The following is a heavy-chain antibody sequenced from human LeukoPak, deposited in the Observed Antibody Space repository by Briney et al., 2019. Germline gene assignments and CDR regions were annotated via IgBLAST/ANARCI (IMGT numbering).Heavy chain of an antibody. CDR2: IHYSGNT. V-gene: IGHV4-39*01. Sequence: SSETLSLTCTVSGDSISSGTFYWGWVRQPPGKGLGWIVSIHYSGNTYYNPSLKSPVTISVYTSKNQFSLTLSAVTAADKAVYYCAGRVGATIWTWIEFWGQGILVTVSS. J-gene: IGHJ4*02. CDR3: AGRVGATIWTWIEF. CDR1: GDSISSGTFY. D-gene: IGHD1-26*01.